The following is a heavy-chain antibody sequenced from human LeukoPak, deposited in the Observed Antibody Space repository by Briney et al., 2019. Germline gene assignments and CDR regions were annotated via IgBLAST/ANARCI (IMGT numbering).Heavy chain of an antibody. CDR1: GDSVSSNSAA. CDR3: ARLGNAGPSAGSDY. CDR2: TYYRSKWFN. Sequence: SQTLSLTCAISGDSVSSNSAAWNWIRQSPSRGLEWLGRTYYRSKWFNDYAISVKSRITINPDTSKNQFSLQLNSVTPEDTAVYYCARLGNAGPSAGSDYWGQGTLVTVSS. D-gene: IGHD6-19*01. J-gene: IGHJ4*02. V-gene: IGHV6-1*01.